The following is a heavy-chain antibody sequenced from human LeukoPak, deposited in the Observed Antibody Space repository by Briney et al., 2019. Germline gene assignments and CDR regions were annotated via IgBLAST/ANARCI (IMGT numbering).Heavy chain of an antibody. CDR1: GFSLSTSGVG. D-gene: IGHD3-10*01. Sequence: SGPTLVNPTQTLTLTCTFSGFSLSTSGVGVGWIRQPPGKALEWLALIYWNDDKRYSPSLESRLTITKDTSKNQVVLTMTNMGPVDTATNYCAHSPKKRFDYWGQGTLVTVSS. V-gene: IGHV2-5*01. CDR2: IYWNDDK. J-gene: IGHJ4*02. CDR3: AHSPKKRFDY.